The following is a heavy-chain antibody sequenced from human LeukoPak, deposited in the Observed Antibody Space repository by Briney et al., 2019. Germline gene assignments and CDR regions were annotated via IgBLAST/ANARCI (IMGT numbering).Heavy chain of an antibody. J-gene: IGHJ5*02. D-gene: IGHD5-24*01. CDR2: FDPEDGET. CDR1: GYTFSIYG. Sequence: ASVKVSCKASGYTFSIYGFSWVRQAPGQGLEWMGGFDPEDGETIYAQKFQGRVTMTEDTSTDTAYMELSSLRSEDTAVYYCATDSWPSRSGFDPWGQGTLVTASS. CDR3: ATDSWPSRSGFDP. V-gene: IGHV1-24*01.